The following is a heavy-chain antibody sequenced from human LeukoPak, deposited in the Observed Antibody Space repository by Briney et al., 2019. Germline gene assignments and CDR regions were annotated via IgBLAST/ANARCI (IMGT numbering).Heavy chain of an antibody. CDR2: ISCDGSNK. V-gene: IGHV3-30*09. J-gene: IGHJ4*02. CDR3: ARNGANYGDEGFDY. CDR1: GFTFSSYA. D-gene: IGHD4/OR15-4a*01. Sequence: GGSLRLSCAASGFTFSSYAMHWVRQAPGNGREWVAVISCDGSNKYYADSVKGGFAISRDNSKNTLYLQMNSLRAEDTAVYYCARNGANYGDEGFDYWGQGTLVTVSS.